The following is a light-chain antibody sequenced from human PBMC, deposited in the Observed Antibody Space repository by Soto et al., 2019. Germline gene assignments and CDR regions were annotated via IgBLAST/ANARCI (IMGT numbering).Light chain of an antibody. CDR1: QSVSSSH. CDR2: GAS. CDR3: QQYGSSRT. Sequence: EIVLTQSPGTLSLSPGERAILSCRASQSVSSSHLAWYQQKPGPAPRLLIYGASSRATGIPDRFSGSGSGTDFTLTISRLEPEDFAVYYCQQYGSSRTFGHGTKVEIK. J-gene: IGKJ1*01. V-gene: IGKV3-20*01.